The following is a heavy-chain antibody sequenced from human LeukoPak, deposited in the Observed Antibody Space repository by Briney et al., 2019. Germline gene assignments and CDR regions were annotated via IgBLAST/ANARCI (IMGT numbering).Heavy chain of an antibody. Sequence: GGSLRLSCAASGFTFSSYAMIWVRQAPGKGLEWVPAISGSGGGTYYADSVKGRFTISRYNSKNTLYLQMNSLRAEDTAVYYCAKVAAPGIVVLPAADVDYWGQGTLVTVSS. CDR3: AKVAAPGIVVLPAADVDY. CDR2: ISGSGGGT. D-gene: IGHD2-2*01. J-gene: IGHJ4*02. CDR1: GFTFSSYA. V-gene: IGHV3-23*01.